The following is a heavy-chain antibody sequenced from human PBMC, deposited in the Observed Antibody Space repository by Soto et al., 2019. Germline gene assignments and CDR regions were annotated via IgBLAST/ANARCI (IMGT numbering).Heavy chain of an antibody. V-gene: IGHV1-18*01. Sequence: ASVKVSYKASGYTFTSYGISWVRQAPGQGLEWMGWVSAYNGNTNYAQKLQGRVTMTTDTSTSTAYMELRSLRSDDTAVYYCARVPYANYSFYYSMDVCGKETTVTVSS. CDR1: GYTFTSYG. CDR2: VSAYNGNT. J-gene: IGHJ6*03. D-gene: IGHD2-8*01. CDR3: ARVPYANYSFYYSMDV.